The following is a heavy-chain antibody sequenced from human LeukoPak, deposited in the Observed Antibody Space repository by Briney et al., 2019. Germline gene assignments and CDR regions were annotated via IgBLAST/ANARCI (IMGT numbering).Heavy chain of an antibody. CDR2: ISGSSDPI. V-gene: IGHV3-48*02. D-gene: IGHD3-10*01. CDR3: ARYFGDPQGMDV. Sequence: GGSLRLSCAASGFTFSSYSMSWVRQAPGKGLEWVPYISGSSDPIYYADSVKGRFTISRDNAKNSLYLQMNSLRDEDTAVYYCARYFGDPQGMDVWGRGTTVTVSS. CDR1: GFTFSSYS. J-gene: IGHJ6*02.